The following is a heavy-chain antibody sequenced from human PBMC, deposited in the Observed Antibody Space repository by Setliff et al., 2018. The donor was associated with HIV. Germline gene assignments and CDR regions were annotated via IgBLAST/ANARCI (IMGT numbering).Heavy chain of an antibody. Sequence: GSLRLSCAASGFSISGHWMAWVRQGPDKGLEWVANIKPAATSKNYGDSVKGRFSIARENAQNSLSLQMNGLTDEDTAVYYCARWVYDSGSGYFIDYWGQGTLVTVSS. V-gene: IGHV3-7*03. CDR2: IKPAATSK. J-gene: IGHJ4*02. CDR1: GFSISGHW. D-gene: IGHD5-12*01. CDR3: ARWVYDSGSGYFIDY.